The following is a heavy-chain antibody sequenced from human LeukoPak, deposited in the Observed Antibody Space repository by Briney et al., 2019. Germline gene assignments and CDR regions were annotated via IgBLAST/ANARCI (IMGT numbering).Heavy chain of an antibody. Sequence: PGGSLRLSCAASGFIFSPYAMSWVRQAPGKGLEWVAGIAGGDDRFYADSVKGRFTISRDNSKNTLYLQMNSLRAEDTAVYYCAKEYGSYDYWGQGTLVTVSS. CDR2: IAGGDDR. V-gene: IGHV3-23*01. J-gene: IGHJ4*02. CDR1: GFIFSPYA. D-gene: IGHD1-26*01. CDR3: AKEYGSYDY.